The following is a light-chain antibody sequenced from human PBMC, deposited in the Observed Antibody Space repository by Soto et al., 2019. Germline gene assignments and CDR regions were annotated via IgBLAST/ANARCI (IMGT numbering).Light chain of an antibody. CDR1: QSVKNSY. CDR3: QHYSTSPSYT. Sequence: EIVLTQSPGTLSVSPGEGVTLSCRASQSVKNSYLAWYQHKPGQAPRLLISETSTRASSIPDRFSGGGSGTDFTLTITTLEPEDFAVYYCQHYSTSPSYTFGHGTKLE. J-gene: IGKJ2*01. V-gene: IGKV3-20*01. CDR2: ETS.